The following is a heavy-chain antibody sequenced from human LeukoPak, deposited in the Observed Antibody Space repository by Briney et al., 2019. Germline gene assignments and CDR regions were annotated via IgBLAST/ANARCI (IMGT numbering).Heavy chain of an antibody. V-gene: IGHV3-48*01. CDR1: GFTFSSYS. J-gene: IGHJ4*02. Sequence: GGSLRLSCAASGFTFSSYSMNWVRQAPGKGLEWVSYISSSSTTIYYADSVKGRFTISRDNAKNSLYLQMNSLRAEDTAVYYCARARMITGTTAFDYWGQGTLVTVSS. D-gene: IGHD1-20*01. CDR3: ARARMITGTTAFDY. CDR2: ISSSSTTI.